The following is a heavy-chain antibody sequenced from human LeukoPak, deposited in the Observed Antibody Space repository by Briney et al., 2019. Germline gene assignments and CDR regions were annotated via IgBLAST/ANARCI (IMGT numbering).Heavy chain of an antibody. CDR2: IAYDGSNK. CDR3: AKDRSVRYGTGTYGY. Sequence: GGSLRLSCAASGFTFSSLVMHWVRQAPGKGLEWVALIAYDGSNKYYADSVKGRFTISRDNSKNTLYLQMNSLRAEDTAVYYCAKDRSVRYGTGTYGYWGQGTLVTVSS. D-gene: IGHD1-7*01. CDR1: GFTFSSLV. J-gene: IGHJ4*02. V-gene: IGHV3-30*18.